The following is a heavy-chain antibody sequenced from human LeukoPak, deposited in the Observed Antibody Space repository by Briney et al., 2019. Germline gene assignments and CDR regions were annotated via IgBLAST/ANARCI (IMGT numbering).Heavy chain of an antibody. CDR3: ARAPGSGSYYDYYFDY. D-gene: IGHD3-10*01. CDR1: GGSISSGGYS. J-gene: IGHJ4*02. Sequence: SQTLSLTCAVSGGSISSGGYSWSWIRQPPGKGLEWIGYIYHSGSTYYNPSLKSRVTISVDRSKNQLSLKLSSVTAADTAVYYCARAPGSGSYYDYYFDYWGQGTLVTVSS. V-gene: IGHV4-30-2*01. CDR2: IYHSGST.